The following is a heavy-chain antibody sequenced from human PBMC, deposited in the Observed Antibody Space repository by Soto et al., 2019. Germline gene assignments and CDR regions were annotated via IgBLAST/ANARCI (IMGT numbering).Heavy chain of an antibody. CDR3: ANGGNPMDD. CDR1: GYTFTNFG. CDR2: ISAYNGNT. V-gene: IGHV1-18*01. Sequence: QVQLVQSGAEVKKPGASVKVSCKASGYTFTNFGISWGRKAPGLGFEWMGWISAYNGNTNYAQNFQGRVTMTTDTSTMTAYRELRSLIYYDTAVYYCANGGNPMDDWGQGTLVTVSS. D-gene: IGHD3-16*01. J-gene: IGHJ4*02.